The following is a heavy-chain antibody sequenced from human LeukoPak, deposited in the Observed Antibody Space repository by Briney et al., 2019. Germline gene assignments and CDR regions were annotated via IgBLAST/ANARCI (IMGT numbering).Heavy chain of an antibody. Sequence: ASVKVSCKASGYTFTSYDINWVRQATEQGLEWMGWMNPNSGNTGYAQKFQGRVTITRNTSISTAYMELSSLRSEDTAVYYCARADTAMASHYDYWGQGTLVTVSS. CDR2: MNPNSGNT. J-gene: IGHJ4*02. V-gene: IGHV1-8*03. CDR3: ARADTAMASHYDY. CDR1: GYTFTSYD. D-gene: IGHD5-18*01.